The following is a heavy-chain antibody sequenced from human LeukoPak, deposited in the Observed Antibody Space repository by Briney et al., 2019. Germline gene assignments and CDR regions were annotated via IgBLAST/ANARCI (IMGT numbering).Heavy chain of an antibody. V-gene: IGHV3-23*01. CDR3: AKRPSPQIYAEYFQH. J-gene: IGHJ1*01. D-gene: IGHD5-12*01. CDR2: ISGSGGST. Sequence: QPGGSLRLSCAASGFTFSSYAMSWVRQAPGKGLEWVSAISGSGGSTYYADSVKGRFTISRDNSKSTLYLQVNSLRAEDTAVYFCAKRPSPQIYAEYFQHWGQGTLVTVSS. CDR1: GFTFSSYA.